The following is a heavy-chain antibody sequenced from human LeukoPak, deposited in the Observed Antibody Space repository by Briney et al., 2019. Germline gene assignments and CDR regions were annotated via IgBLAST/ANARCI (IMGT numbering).Heavy chain of an antibody. CDR1: GGSISSYY. Sequence: SETLSLTCAVSGGSISSYYWSWIRQPAGKGLEWIGRIYTSGSTNYNPSLKSRVTMSVDTSKNQFSLKLSSVTAADTAVYYCARDLRRRVTAIGYGPNEYHYYMDVWGKGTTVTISS. CDR2: IYTSGST. CDR3: ARDLRRRVTAIGYGPNEYHYYMDV. D-gene: IGHD4/OR15-4a*01. V-gene: IGHV4-4*07. J-gene: IGHJ6*03.